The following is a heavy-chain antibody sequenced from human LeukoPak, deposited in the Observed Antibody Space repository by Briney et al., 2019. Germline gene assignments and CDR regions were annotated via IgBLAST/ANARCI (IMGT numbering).Heavy chain of an antibody. D-gene: IGHD6-13*01. CDR2: ISWNSGSI. CDR1: GFTFDDYA. J-gene: IGHJ5*02. Sequence: PGGSLRLSWAASGFTFDDYAMHWVRQAPGKGLEWVSGISWNSGSIGYADSVKGRFTISRDNAKNSLYLQMNSLRAEDTALYYCAKDGIAAAGTNWFDPWGQGTLVTVSS. CDR3: AKDGIAAAGTNWFDP. V-gene: IGHV3-9*01.